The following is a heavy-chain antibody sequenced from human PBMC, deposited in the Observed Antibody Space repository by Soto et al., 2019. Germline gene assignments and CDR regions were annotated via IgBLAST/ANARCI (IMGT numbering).Heavy chain of an antibody. V-gene: IGHV1-8*01. J-gene: IGHJ5*02. CDR1: GYTFTSYD. CDR2: MNPNSGNT. D-gene: IGHD3-10*01. Sequence: ASVKVSCKASGYTFTSYDINWVRQATGRGLEWMGWMNPNSGNTGYAQKFQGRVTMTRNTSISTAYMELSSLRSEDTAVYYCARGSLWFGELLPTAWFDPWGQGTLVTVSS. CDR3: ARGSLWFGELLPTAWFDP.